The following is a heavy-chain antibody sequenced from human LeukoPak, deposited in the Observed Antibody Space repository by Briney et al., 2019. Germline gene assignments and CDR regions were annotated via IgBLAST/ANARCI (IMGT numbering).Heavy chain of an antibody. CDR1: GGSFSGYY. V-gene: IGHV4-34*01. J-gene: IGHJ4*02. D-gene: IGHD3-10*01. CDR2: INHSGST. CDR3: ARGLGEMAITRKDFYYFDY. Sequence: SETLSLTCAVYGGSFSGYYWSWIRQPPGKRLEWIGEINHSGSTNYNPSLKSRVTISVDTSKNQFSLKLSSVTAADTAVYYCARGLGEMAITRKDFYYFDYWGQGTLVTVSS.